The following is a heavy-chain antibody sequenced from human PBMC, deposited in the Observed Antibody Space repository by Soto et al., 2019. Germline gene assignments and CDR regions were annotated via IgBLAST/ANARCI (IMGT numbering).Heavy chain of an antibody. CDR3: GSGHLGIAAAGRNYYYYYMDV. J-gene: IGHJ6*03. Sequence: SETLSLTCTVSGGSISSYYWSWIRQPPGKGLEWIGYIYYSGSTNYNPSLKSRVTISVDTSKNQFSLKLSSVTAADTAVYYCGSGHLGIAAAGRNYYYYYMDVWGKGTTVTVSS. V-gene: IGHV4-59*01. D-gene: IGHD6-13*01. CDR2: IYYSGST. CDR1: GGSISSYY.